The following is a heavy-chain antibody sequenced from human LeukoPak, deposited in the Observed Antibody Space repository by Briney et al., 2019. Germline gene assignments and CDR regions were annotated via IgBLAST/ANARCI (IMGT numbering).Heavy chain of an antibody. CDR1: GDSLRSHF. CDR2: MFFSGTT. V-gene: IGHV4-59*11. J-gene: IGHJ4*01. CDR3: ALQYRGHDSMGFFDH. Sequence: MSSETLPLTCTVSGDSLRSHFCSWVRQSPGQGLEWIANMFFSGTTNSNPALKRRVTMSVDTSTSQFSLKLTSATAADTAVYYCALQYRGHDSMGFFDHWGRGMLVTVSS. D-gene: IGHD5-24*01.